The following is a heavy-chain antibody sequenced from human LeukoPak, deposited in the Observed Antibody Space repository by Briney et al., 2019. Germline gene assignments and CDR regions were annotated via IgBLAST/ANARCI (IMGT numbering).Heavy chain of an antibody. CDR2: INPNSGGP. Sequence: ASVKVSCKASGYTFTGYYMHWVRQAPGQGLEWMGWINPNSGGPNYAQKFQGRVTMTRDTSISTAYMELSRLRSDDTAVYYCARAGRNGDYSTDYWGQGTLVTVSS. CDR1: GYTFTGYY. V-gene: IGHV1-2*02. D-gene: IGHD4-17*01. CDR3: ARAGRNGDYSTDY. J-gene: IGHJ4*02.